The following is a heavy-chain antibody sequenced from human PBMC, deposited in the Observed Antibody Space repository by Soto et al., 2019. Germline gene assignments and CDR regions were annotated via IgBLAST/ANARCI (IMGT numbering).Heavy chain of an antibody. CDR2: IYHSGNT. Sequence: SETLSLTCAVSGYSISLGYYWGWIRQPPGKGLEWIGSIYHSGNTYYNPSLKSRVSISLDTSKNQFSLKLSSVTAADTAVYYCARASITIFRHWGQGTLVTVSS. D-gene: IGHD3-9*01. CDR1: GYSISLGYY. CDR3: ARASITIFRH. V-gene: IGHV4-38-2*01. J-gene: IGHJ4*02.